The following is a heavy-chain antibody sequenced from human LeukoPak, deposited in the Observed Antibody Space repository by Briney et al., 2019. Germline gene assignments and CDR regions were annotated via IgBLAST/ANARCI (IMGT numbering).Heavy chain of an antibody. D-gene: IGHD3-16*01. V-gene: IGHV3-74*01. Sequence: GGSLRLPCAASGFTFSSYWMHWVRQAPGKGLVWVSRINSDGSSTSYADSVKGRFTISRDNAKNTLYLQMNSLRAEDTAVYYCAREGGSDAFDIWGQGTMVTVSS. CDR2: INSDGSST. CDR3: AREGGSDAFDI. CDR1: GFTFSSYW. J-gene: IGHJ3*02.